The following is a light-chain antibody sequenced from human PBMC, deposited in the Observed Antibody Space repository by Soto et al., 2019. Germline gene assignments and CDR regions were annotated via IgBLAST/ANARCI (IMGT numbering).Light chain of an antibody. CDR2: EVN. Sequence: QSALTQPASVSGSPGQSITISCTGTSSYVGSDNLVSWFQQHPGKAPKLMIYEVNKRPSGVSNRFSGSKSGNTASLTISGLEAADEADYYCSSARSYIHVVFGGGTKVTVL. V-gene: IGLV2-23*02. J-gene: IGLJ2*01. CDR3: SSARSYIHVV. CDR1: SSYVGSDNL.